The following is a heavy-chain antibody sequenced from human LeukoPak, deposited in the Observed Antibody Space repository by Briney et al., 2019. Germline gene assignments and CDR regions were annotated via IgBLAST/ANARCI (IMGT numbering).Heavy chain of an antibody. J-gene: IGHJ4*02. CDR1: GFAFSSYA. CDR3: AKSDFWTGFGDF. V-gene: IGHV3-23*01. Sequence: GGSLRLSCAAYGFAFSSYAMSWVRQAPGKGMEWVSSISGSGGSIYYADSVKGRFTISRDNSKNTLFLQMNSLRAEDTAVYYCAKSDFWTGFGDFWGQGTLVTVSS. CDR2: ISGSGGSI. D-gene: IGHD3/OR15-3a*01.